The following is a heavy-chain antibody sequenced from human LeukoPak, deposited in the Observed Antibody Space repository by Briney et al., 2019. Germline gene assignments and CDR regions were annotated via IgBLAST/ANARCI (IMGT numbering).Heavy chain of an antibody. CDR1: GGSISSYY. CDR3: ARVGLRLGEFGFDP. V-gene: IGHV4-59*01. J-gene: IGHJ5*02. CDR2: IYYSGST. D-gene: IGHD3-16*01. Sequence: PSETLSLTCTVSGGSISSYYWSWIRQPPGKGLEWIGYIYYSGSTNYNPSLKSRVTISVDTSKNQFSLKLSSVTAADTAVYYCARVGLRLGEFGFDPWGQGTLVTVSS.